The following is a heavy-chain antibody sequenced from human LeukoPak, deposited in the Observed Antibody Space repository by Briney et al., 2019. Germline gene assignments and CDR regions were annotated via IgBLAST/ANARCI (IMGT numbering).Heavy chain of an antibody. D-gene: IGHD3-3*01. J-gene: IGHJ4*02. CDR1: GLTFSSYA. Sequence: PGGSLRLSCASSGLTFSSYAMSWVRQAPGKGLEFVSALSGSGGRAYHADSVKGRFTISRDNSKNTLYLQMNRLRAEDTAVYFCAKWADFWSGYSFYYFDYWGQGTLVTVSS. CDR3: AKWADFWSGYSFYYFDY. CDR2: LSGSGGRA. V-gene: IGHV3-23*01.